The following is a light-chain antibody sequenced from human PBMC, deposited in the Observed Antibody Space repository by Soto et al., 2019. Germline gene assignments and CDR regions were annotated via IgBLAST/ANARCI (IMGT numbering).Light chain of an antibody. V-gene: IGKV1-39*01. CDR1: QSLLHSNGYNY. CDR2: AAS. CDR3: QQSYSTPIT. Sequence: MTQSPLSLPVTPGEPASISCRSRQSLLHSNGYNYLDWYQQKPGKAPKLLIYAASSLQSGVPSRFSGSGSGTDFTLTISSLQPEDFATYYCQQSYSTPITFGQGTRLEIK. J-gene: IGKJ5*01.